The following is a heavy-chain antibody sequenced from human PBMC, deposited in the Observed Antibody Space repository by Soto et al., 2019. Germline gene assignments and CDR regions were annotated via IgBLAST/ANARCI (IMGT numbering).Heavy chain of an antibody. CDR2: IKSKTDGGTT. CDR3: QCYGGYYYYGMDV. V-gene: IGHV3-15*07. J-gene: IGHJ6*02. CDR1: GFTFSNAW. D-gene: IGHD2-15*01. Sequence: GGSLRLSCAASGFTFSNAWMNWVRQAPGKGLEWVGRIKSKTDGGTTDYAAPVKGRFTISRDDSKNTLYLQMNSLKTEDTAVYYCQCYGGYYYYGMDVWGQGTTVTVSS.